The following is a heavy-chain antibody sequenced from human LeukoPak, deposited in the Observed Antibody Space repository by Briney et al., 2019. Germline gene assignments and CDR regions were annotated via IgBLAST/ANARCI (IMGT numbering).Heavy chain of an antibody. CDR2: IKQDGSEK. CDR3: ARMEVDYDFWSGYIGDAFDI. Sequence: PGGSLRLSCAASGFTFSSYWMSWVRQAPGKGLEWVANIKQDGSEKCYVDSVKGRFTISRDNAKNSLYLQMNSLRAEDTAVYYCARMEVDYDFWSGYIGDAFDIWGQGTMVTVSS. V-gene: IGHV3-7*01. J-gene: IGHJ3*02. CDR1: GFTFSSYW. D-gene: IGHD3-3*01.